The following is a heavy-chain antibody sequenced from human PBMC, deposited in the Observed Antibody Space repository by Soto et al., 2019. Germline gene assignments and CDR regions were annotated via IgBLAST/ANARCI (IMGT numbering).Heavy chain of an antibody. CDR2: IYYSGST. Sequence: SETLSLTCTVSGGSISSGDYYWSWIRQPPGKGLEWIGYIYYSGSTYYNPSLKSRVTISVDTSKNQFSLKLSSVTAADTAVYYCARDYYGSGSYYKFDYWGQGTLVTVSS. V-gene: IGHV4-30-4*01. J-gene: IGHJ4*02. D-gene: IGHD3-10*01. CDR3: ARDYYGSGSYYKFDY. CDR1: GGSISSGDYY.